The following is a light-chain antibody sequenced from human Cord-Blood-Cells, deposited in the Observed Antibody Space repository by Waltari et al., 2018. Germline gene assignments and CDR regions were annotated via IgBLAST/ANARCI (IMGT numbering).Light chain of an antibody. Sequence: QSALTQPASVSGSPGQSITISCTGTSSDVGSYNLVSWYQQHPGKAPKLMIYEGSKRRYGVSNRFSGSKSGNTASLTISGLQAEDEADYYCCSYAGSSTFVVFGGGTKLTVL. CDR1: SSDVGSYNL. CDR2: EGS. V-gene: IGLV2-23*03. CDR3: CSYAGSSTFVV. J-gene: IGLJ2*01.